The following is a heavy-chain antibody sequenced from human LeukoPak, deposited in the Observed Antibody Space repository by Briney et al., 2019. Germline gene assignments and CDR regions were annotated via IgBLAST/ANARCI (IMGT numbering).Heavy chain of an antibody. V-gene: IGHV3-43D*03. CDR1: GFTFDDHA. D-gene: IGHD5-24*01. Sequence: PGGSLRLSCAASGFTFDDHAMHWVRQAPGKGLEWVSLITWTDDTAYYVDSVKGRFTISRDNSKDSLYLQMNSLKTDDTAVYYCITARRNANGYFAFDYWGQGALVAVSS. J-gene: IGHJ4*02. CDR2: ITWTDDTA. CDR3: ITARRNANGYFAFDY.